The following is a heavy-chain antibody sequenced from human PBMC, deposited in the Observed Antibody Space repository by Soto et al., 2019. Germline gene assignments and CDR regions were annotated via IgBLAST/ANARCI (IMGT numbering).Heavy chain of an antibody. CDR1: GFTFSSYA. CDR3: AIHLWFGELSN. J-gene: IGHJ4*02. CDR2: ISGSGGST. V-gene: IGHV3-23*01. D-gene: IGHD3-10*01. Sequence: EVQLLESGGGLVQPGGSLRLSCAASGFTFSSYAMSWVRQARGKGLEWVSAISGSGGSTYYADSMKGRFTISRDNSKNTLYLQMIRLRAEDTAVYYCAIHLWFGELSNWGQGTLVTVSS.